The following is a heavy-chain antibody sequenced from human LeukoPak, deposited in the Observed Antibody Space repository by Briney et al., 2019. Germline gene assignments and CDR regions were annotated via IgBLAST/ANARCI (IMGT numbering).Heavy chain of an antibody. D-gene: IGHD2-15*01. Sequence: ASVKVSCKASGYTFTGYYMHWVRQAPGQGPEWMGWINPNSGGTNYAQKFQGRVTMTRDTSISTAYMELSRLRSDDTAVYYCARDIGLAGPEGWFDAWGKGTMVTVSS. CDR1: GYTFTGYY. CDR3: ARDIGLAGPEGWFDA. J-gene: IGHJ5*02. CDR2: INPNSGGT. V-gene: IGHV1-2*02.